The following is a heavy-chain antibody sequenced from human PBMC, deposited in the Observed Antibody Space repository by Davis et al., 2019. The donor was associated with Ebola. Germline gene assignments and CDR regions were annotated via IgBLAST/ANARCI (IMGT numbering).Heavy chain of an antibody. J-gene: IGHJ5*02. Sequence: ASVKVSCKASGHTFNTYAISWVRQAPGQGLEWMGWISAYNGDTDYARKFQGRVTITRDTSASTAYMELSSLRSEDTAVYYCARAHYDFWSGYYSQWFDPWGQGTLVTVSS. V-gene: IGHV1-18*01. D-gene: IGHD3-3*01. CDR2: ISAYNGDT. CDR3: ARAHYDFWSGYYSQWFDP. CDR1: GHTFNTYA.